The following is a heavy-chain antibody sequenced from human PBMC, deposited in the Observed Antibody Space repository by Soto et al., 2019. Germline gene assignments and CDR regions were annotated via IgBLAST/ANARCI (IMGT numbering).Heavy chain of an antibody. Sequence: SETLSLTCAVYGGSFSGYYWSWIRQPPGKGLEWIGEINHSGSTNYNPSPKSRVTISVDTSKNQFSLKLSSVTAADTAVYYCARGLWFGELLDHYFDYWGQGTLVTVS. D-gene: IGHD3-10*01. CDR2: INHSGST. CDR3: ARGLWFGELLDHYFDY. V-gene: IGHV4-34*01. J-gene: IGHJ4*02. CDR1: GGSFSGYY.